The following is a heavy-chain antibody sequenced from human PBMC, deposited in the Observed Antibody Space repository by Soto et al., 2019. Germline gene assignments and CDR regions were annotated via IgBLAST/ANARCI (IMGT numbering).Heavy chain of an antibody. CDR1: GYTFTSHY. J-gene: IGHJ3*02. CDR3: LANSPQMGAFDI. V-gene: IGHV1-46*01. Sequence: ASVKVSCKASGYTFTSHYMHWVRQAPGQGLEWMGIINPSGGSTSYAQKFQGRVTMTRDTSTSTVYMELSSLRPEDTAVYYCLANSPQMGAFDICDTGTMGTVSS. D-gene: IGHD2-8*01. CDR2: INPSGGST.